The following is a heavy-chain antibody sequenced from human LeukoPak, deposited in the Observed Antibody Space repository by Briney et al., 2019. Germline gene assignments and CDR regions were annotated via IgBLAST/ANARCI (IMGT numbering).Heavy chain of an antibody. V-gene: IGHV1-69*01. J-gene: IGHJ4*02. CDR1: GGTFSSYA. D-gene: IGHD2-2*01. CDR2: IIPIFGTA. Sequence: SVKISCKASGGTFSSYAISWGRQAPGQRVEWMGGIIPIFGTANYAQKFQGRVTITADESTSTAYMELSSLRSEDTAVYYCARGWNIVVVPAGAYESYFDYWGQGTLVTVSS. CDR3: ARGWNIVVVPAGAYESYFDY.